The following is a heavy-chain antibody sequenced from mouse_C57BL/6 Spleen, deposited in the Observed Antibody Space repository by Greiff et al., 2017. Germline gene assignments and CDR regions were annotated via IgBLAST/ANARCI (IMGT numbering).Heavy chain of an antibody. Sequence: VKLMESGPELVKPGASVKISCKASGYAFSSSWMNWVKQRPGKGLEWIGRIYPGDGDTNYNGKFKGKATLTADKSSSTAYMQLSSLTSEDSAVXCCAPYYSNYVGYWGQGTTLTVSS. CDR1: GYAFSSSW. D-gene: IGHD2-5*01. V-gene: IGHV1-82*01. CDR2: IYPGDGDT. J-gene: IGHJ2*01. CDR3: APYYSNYVGY.